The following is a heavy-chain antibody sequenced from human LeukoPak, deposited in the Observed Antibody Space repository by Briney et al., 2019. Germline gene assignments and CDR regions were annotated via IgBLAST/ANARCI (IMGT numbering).Heavy chain of an antibody. V-gene: IGHV3-9*01. CDR1: GFTFDDYA. CDR3: AKEPIGEYYFDY. J-gene: IGHJ4*02. CDR2: ISWNSGSI. Sequence: GRSLRLSCAASGFTFDDYAMHWVRQAPGKGLEWVSGISWNSGSIGYADSVKGRFTISRDNAKNSLYLQMNSLSAEDTALYYCAKEPIGEYYFDYWGQGTLVTVSS.